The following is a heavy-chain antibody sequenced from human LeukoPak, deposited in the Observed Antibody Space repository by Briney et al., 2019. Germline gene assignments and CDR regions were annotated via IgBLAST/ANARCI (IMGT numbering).Heavy chain of an antibody. J-gene: IGHJ4*02. V-gene: IGHV1-18*01. Sequence: GASVKVSCKASGYTFTSYGISWVRQAPGQGLEWMGWISAYNGNTNYAQKLQGRVTMTTDTSTSTAYMELRSLRSDDTAVYYCARKDIVVVVAANLGDYWGQGTLVTVSS. CDR1: GYTFTSYG. CDR2: ISAYNGNT. D-gene: IGHD2-15*01. CDR3: ARKDIVVVVAANLGDY.